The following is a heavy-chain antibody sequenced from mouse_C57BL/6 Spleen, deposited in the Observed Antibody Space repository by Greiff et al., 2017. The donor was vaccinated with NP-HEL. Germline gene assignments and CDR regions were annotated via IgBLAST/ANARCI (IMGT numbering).Heavy chain of an antibody. CDR2: IDPSDSET. J-gene: IGHJ4*01. Sequence: VQLQQPGAELVRPGSSVKLSCKASGYTFTSYWMHWVKQRPIQGLEWIGNIDPSDSETHYNQKFKDKATLTVDKSSSTAYMQLSSLTSEDSAVYYCARSGDYDLFYYAMDYWGQGTSVTVSS. V-gene: IGHV1-52*01. CDR1: GYTFTSYW. D-gene: IGHD2-4*01. CDR3: ARSGDYDLFYYAMDY.